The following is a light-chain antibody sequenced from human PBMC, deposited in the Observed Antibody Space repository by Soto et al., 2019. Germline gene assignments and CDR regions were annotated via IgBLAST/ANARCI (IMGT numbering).Light chain of an antibody. CDR1: SSNIGSKT. V-gene: IGLV1-44*01. CDR2: SNN. J-gene: IGLJ1*01. Sequence: QSVLTQPSSVSGTPGQSVTISCSGNSSNIGSKTVNWYQELQGTAPKLLIFSNNRRPSGVPDRFSASKSGTSASLTISGLQSDDEAHYYCASWDDRLTYVFGTGTQLTVL. CDR3: ASWDDRLTYV.